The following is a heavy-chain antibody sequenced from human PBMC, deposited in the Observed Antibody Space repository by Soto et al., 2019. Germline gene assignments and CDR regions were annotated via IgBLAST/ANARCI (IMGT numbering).Heavy chain of an antibody. CDR3: ARGEEMATNWGQYGMDV. J-gene: IGHJ6*02. Sequence: SVKVSCKASGGTFSSYTISWVRQAPGQGLEWMGRIIPILGIANYAQKFQGRVTITADKSTSTAYMELSSLRSEDTAVYYCARGEEMATNWGQYGMDVWGQGTTVTVSS. CDR2: IIPILGIA. D-gene: IGHD3-16*01. V-gene: IGHV1-69*02. CDR1: GGTFSSYT.